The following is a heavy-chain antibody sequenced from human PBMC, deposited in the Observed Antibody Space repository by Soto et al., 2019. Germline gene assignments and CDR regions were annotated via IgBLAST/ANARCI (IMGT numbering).Heavy chain of an antibody. CDR1: GGSISSSSYY. CDR2: IYYSGST. D-gene: IGHD3-10*01. J-gene: IGHJ4*02. CDR3: ARLGVPHPRGGSGSYYGDY. Sequence: SETLSLTCTVSGGSISSSSYYWGWIRQPPGKGLEWIGSIYYSGSTYYNPSLKSRVTISVDTSKNQFSLKLSSVTAADTAVYYCARLGVPHPRGGSGSYYGDYWGQGTLVTVSS. V-gene: IGHV4-39*01.